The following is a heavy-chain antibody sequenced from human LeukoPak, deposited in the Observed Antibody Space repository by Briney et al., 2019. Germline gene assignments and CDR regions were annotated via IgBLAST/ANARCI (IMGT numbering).Heavy chain of an antibody. CDR1: GGSISSGSYY. Sequence: SETLSLTCTVSGGSISSGSYYWSWIRQPAGKGLEWIGRIYTSGSTNYNPSLKSRVTISVDTSKNQFSLKLRSVTAADTAVYYCARDRLRFVYWGQGTLVTVSS. V-gene: IGHV4-61*02. CDR3: ARDRLRFVY. J-gene: IGHJ4*02. CDR2: IYTSGST.